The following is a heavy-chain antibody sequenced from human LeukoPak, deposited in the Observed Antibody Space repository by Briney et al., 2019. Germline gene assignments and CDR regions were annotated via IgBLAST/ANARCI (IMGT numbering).Heavy chain of an antibody. CDR2: IRYDGSNK. Sequence: PGGSLRLSCAASGFTFSSYGMHCVRQAPGKGLEWVAFIRYDGSNKYYTNSVKGRFTISRDNSKNTLYLQMNSLRAEDTAVYYCAKDLHYYDSSGYYLDAFDIWGQGTMVTVSS. D-gene: IGHD3-22*01. CDR1: GFTFSSYG. V-gene: IGHV3-30*02. CDR3: AKDLHYYDSSGYYLDAFDI. J-gene: IGHJ3*02.